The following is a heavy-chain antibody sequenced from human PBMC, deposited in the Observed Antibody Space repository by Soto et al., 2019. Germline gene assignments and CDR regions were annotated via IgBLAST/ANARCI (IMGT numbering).Heavy chain of an antibody. D-gene: IGHD6-13*01. CDR3: ARGGYSSSWHLRSYYYYGMDV. J-gene: IGHJ6*02. CDR2: ISAYNGNT. CDR1: GYTFTSYG. V-gene: IGHV1-18*04. Sequence: RASVKVSCKASGYTFTSYGISCVRQAPGQGLEWMGWISAYNGNTNYAQKLQGRVTMTTDTSTSTAYMELRSLRSDDTAVYYCARGGYSSSWHLRSYYYYGMDVWGQGTTVTVSS.